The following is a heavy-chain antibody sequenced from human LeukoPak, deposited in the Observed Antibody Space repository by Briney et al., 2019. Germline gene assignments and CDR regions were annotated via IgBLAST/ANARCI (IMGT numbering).Heavy chain of an antibody. Sequence: ASVTVSFKSSGYTFTVYYMHWVRQAPGQGLEWMGWINPNSGGTNYAQKFQGRVTMTRDTSISTAYMELSRLRSDDTAVYYCERDQRAVARFDPWGQGTLVTVSS. D-gene: IGHD6-19*01. V-gene: IGHV1-2*02. CDR1: GYTFTVYY. CDR2: INPNSGGT. CDR3: ERDQRAVARFDP. J-gene: IGHJ5*02.